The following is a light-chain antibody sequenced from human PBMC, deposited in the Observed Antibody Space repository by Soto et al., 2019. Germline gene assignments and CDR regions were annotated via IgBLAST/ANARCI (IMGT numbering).Light chain of an antibody. CDR2: EVS. CDR3: SAYTSTTIVV. Sequence: QSVLTQPASVSGSPGQSITISCTGTSSDIGAYNYVSWYQQHPGKAPKLMIYEVSNRPSGVSNRFSGSRSGNTASLTISGLQADDEADDYCSAYTSTTIVVFGGGTKLTVL. J-gene: IGLJ2*01. V-gene: IGLV2-14*01. CDR1: SSDIGAYNY.